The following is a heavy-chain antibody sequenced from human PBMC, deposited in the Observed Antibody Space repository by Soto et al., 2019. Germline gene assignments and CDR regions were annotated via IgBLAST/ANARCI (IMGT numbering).Heavy chain of an antibody. D-gene: IGHD3-10*01. CDR2: IYYSGST. CDR1: GGSISSYY. Sequence: SETLSLTCTVSGGSISSYYWSWIRQPPGKGLEWIGYIYYSGSTNYNPSLKSRVTISVDTSKNQFSLKLSSVTAADTAVYYCARVYGSDSGWFDPWGQGTLVTVSS. J-gene: IGHJ5*02. V-gene: IGHV4-59*01. CDR3: ARVYGSDSGWFDP.